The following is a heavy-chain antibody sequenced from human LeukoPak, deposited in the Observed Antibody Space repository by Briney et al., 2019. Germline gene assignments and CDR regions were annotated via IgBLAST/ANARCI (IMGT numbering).Heavy chain of an antibody. CDR1: GGSISSGGYY. CDR2: IYYSGST. CDR3: ARGLTYYHDSSGFPHDAFDI. Sequence: SETLSLTCTVSGGSISSGGYYWSWIRQYPGKGLEWIGYIYYSGSTYYNPSLKSRVTISVDTSKNQFSLKLSSVTAADTAVYYCARGLTYYHDSSGFPHDAFDIWGQGTMVTVSS. V-gene: IGHV4-31*03. J-gene: IGHJ3*02. D-gene: IGHD3-22*01.